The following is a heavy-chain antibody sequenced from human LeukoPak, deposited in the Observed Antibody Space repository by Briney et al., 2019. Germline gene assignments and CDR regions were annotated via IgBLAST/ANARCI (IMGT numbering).Heavy chain of an antibody. J-gene: IGHJ4*02. Sequence: GRSPLLSCAASAFTFSNYAMHWVRQAPGKGLEWVAVISYDGSNKYYADSVKGRFTISRDNSKNTLYLQMNSVRAEDTAVYDCARGLDYWGQGTLVTVSS. CDR1: AFTFSNYA. CDR2: ISYDGSNK. V-gene: IGHV3-30-3*01. CDR3: ARGLDY.